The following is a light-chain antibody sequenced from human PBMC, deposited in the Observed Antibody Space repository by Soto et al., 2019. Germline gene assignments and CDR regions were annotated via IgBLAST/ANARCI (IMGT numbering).Light chain of an antibody. CDR3: CSYAGSYV. J-gene: IGLJ1*01. CDR1: SSDVGYYNY. CDR2: DVS. V-gene: IGLV2-14*03. Sequence: QSVLTQPASVSGSPGQSITMSCTGTSSDVGYYNYVSWYQLHPGKAPKLMIYDVSNRPSGISNRFSGSKSGNTASLTISGLQAEDEADYYCCSYAGSYVFGTGTKATVL.